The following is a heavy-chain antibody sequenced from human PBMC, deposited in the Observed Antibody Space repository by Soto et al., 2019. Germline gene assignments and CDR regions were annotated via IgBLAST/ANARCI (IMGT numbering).Heavy chain of an antibody. CDR2: IYYTGST. CDR1: GGSISSSSYY. J-gene: IGHJ4*01. CDR3: ARLCSSTSCLLDY. V-gene: IGHV4-39*01. Sequence: PSETLSLTCTVSGGSISSSSYYWGWIRQPPGKGLEWIGSIYYTGSTFYNPSLKSRVTISVDTSKNQFSLKLSSVTAADTAVYYCARLCSSTSCLLDYWGHGTLVTDSS. D-gene: IGHD2-2*01.